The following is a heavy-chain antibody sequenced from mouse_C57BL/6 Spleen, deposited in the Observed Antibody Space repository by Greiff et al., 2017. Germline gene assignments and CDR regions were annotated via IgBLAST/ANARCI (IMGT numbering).Heavy chain of an antibody. V-gene: IGHV1-26*01. CDR2: INPNNGGT. CDR3: AREGYGYYVAWFAY. Sequence: VQLQQSGPELVKPGASVKISCKASGYTFTDYYMNWVKQSHGKSLEWIGDINPNNGGTSYNQKFKGKATLTVDKSSSTAYMELRSLTSEDSAVYYCAREGYGYYVAWFAYWGQGTLVTVSA. J-gene: IGHJ3*01. CDR1: GYTFTDYY. D-gene: IGHD2-3*01.